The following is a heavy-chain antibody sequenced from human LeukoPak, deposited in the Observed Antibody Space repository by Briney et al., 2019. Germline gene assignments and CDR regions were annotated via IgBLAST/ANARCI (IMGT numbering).Heavy chain of an antibody. CDR3: ATRVACSSTSCYSFDY. CDR1: GYTLTELS. D-gene: IGHD2-2*01. Sequence: VASVKVSCKVSGYTLTELSMHWVRQAPGKGHEWMGGFDPEDGETIYAQKFQGRVTMTEDTSTDTAYMELGSLRSEDTAVYYCATRVACSSTSCYSFDYWGQGTLVTVSS. V-gene: IGHV1-24*01. CDR2: FDPEDGET. J-gene: IGHJ4*02.